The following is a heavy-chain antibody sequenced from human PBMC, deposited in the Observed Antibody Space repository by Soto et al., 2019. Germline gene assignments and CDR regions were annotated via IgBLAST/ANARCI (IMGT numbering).Heavy chain of an antibody. CDR2: VSYDGSFK. D-gene: IGHD2-2*01. Sequence: QVQLVESGGGVVQPGGSLRLSCEASGFTFSKFGIHWVRQAPGKGLEWVAVVSYDGSFKYYADSVKGRFTISRDNSKNTLYLQMNSLRPEDTALYYCAIDSDQLLFDYYYSGMDVWGQGTTVTVSS. CDR3: AIDSDQLLFDYYYSGMDV. V-gene: IGHV3-30*03. CDR1: GFTFSKFG. J-gene: IGHJ6*02.